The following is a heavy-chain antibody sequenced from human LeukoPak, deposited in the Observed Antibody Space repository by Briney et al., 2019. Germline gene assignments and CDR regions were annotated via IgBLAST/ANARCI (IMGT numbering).Heavy chain of an antibody. CDR1: GFSFSRYA. V-gene: IGHV3-30*04. CDR3: AKDHQYYYDSSGPAEAFDI. CDR2: ISYDGKIK. J-gene: IGHJ3*02. D-gene: IGHD3-22*01. Sequence: PGGSLRLSCAASGFSFSRYAMHWVRQAPGKGLEWVAVISYDGKIKSHADSVKGRFTISRDNSQNTLSLQMNSLRAEDTAVYYCAKDHQYYYDSSGPAEAFDIWGQGTMVTVSS.